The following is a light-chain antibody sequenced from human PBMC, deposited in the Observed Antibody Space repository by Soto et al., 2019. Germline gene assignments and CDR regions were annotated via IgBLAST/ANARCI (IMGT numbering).Light chain of an antibody. J-gene: IGLJ3*02. V-gene: IGLV2-14*01. CDR1: SSDIGGHDY. CDR3: SSYTTTATLL. CDR2: EVT. Sequence: QSVLTQPASVSGSPGQAITISCTGTSSDIGGHDYVSWYQPFPGKAPKLILYEVTQRPSGISPRFSGSKSGNTASLTISGLQSEDEADYYCSSYTTTATLLFGGGTKLTVL.